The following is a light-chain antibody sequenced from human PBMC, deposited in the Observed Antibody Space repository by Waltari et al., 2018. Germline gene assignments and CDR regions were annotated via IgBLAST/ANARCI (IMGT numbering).Light chain of an antibody. V-gene: IGLV2-11*01. CDR3: CSFAGTYTWV. J-gene: IGLJ3*02. CDR2: DVT. Sequence: SALTQPRSVSGSPGQSVTISCTGTTSDVGGYNYVSWYQHHPGKAPKLMIFDVTQPPSVVPDRFSGSKSANPASLTISGLQAEDEADYYCCSFAGTYTWVFGGGTKVTVL. CDR1: TSDVGGYNY.